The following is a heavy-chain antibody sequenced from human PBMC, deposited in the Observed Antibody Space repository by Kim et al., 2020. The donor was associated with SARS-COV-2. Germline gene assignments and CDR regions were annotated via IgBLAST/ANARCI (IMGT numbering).Heavy chain of an antibody. V-gene: IGHV1-8*01. D-gene: IGHD5-12*01. CDR3: ARGANSGYDSRDNWFDP. CDR2: MNPNSGNT. CDR1: GYTFTSYD. J-gene: IGHJ5*02. Sequence: ASVKVSCKASGYTFTSYDINWVRQATGQGLEWMGWMNPNSGNTGYAQKFQGRVTMTRNTSISTAYMELSSLRSEDTAVYYCARGANSGYDSRDNWFDPWGQGTLVTVSS.